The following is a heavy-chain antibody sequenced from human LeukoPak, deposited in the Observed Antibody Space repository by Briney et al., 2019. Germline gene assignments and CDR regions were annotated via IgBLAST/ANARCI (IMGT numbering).Heavy chain of an antibody. V-gene: IGHV1-18*01. CDR3: ARAGDSGGYNPFFDY. D-gene: IGHD5-24*01. J-gene: IGHJ4*02. CDR1: GYTFTSYG. CDR2: ISAYNGNT. Sequence: ASVKVSCKASGYTFTSYGISWVRQAPGQGLEWMGCISAYNGNTNYAQKLQGRVTMTTDTSTSTAYMELRSLRSDDTAVYYCARAGDSGGYNPFFDYWGQGTLVTVSS.